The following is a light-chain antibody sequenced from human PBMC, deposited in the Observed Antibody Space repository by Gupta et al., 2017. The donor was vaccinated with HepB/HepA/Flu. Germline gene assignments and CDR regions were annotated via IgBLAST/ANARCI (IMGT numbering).Light chain of an antibody. V-gene: IGKV3-20*01. CDR1: QTVRYRY. Sequence: EIVLTQSPGTLSLSPGQRVSLSCRASQTVRYRYLAWYQQKPGQTPSLLIYGASNRAIGVPDRFIGSGSGTDFTLTISRLEPEDFAVYYCQQYDNSPSSFGQGTKLEIK. J-gene: IGKJ2*01. CDR3: QQYDNSPSS. CDR2: GAS.